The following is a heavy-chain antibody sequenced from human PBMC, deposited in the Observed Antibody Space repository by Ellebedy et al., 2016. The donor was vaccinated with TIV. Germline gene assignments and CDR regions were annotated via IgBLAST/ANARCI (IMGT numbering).Heavy chain of an antibody. Sequence: SETLSLTCTVSGGSISSYYWSWIRQPAGKGLEWIGRIYTSGSTNYNPSLKSRVTMSVDTSKNEISLELRSVTAADTAVYYCARHRVLLWFGESGPNWFDPWGQGTLVTVSS. CDR1: GGSISSYY. D-gene: IGHD3-10*01. CDR2: IYTSGST. J-gene: IGHJ5*02. V-gene: IGHV4-4*07. CDR3: ARHRVLLWFGESGPNWFDP.